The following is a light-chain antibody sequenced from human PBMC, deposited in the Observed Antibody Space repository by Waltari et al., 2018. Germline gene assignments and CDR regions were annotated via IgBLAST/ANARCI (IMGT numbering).Light chain of an antibody. Sequence: DIQMTQSPSSLSASVGDRVTITCRASQDITKYLNWYQQKPGNTPKRLIYDASSLQSGFPSRFSGSGSGTVFTLTISSLQPEDVATYFCLHYDSAPYTFGQGTRVEI. CDR1: QDITKY. V-gene: IGKV1-17*01. CDR3: LHYDSAPYT. CDR2: DAS. J-gene: IGKJ2*01.